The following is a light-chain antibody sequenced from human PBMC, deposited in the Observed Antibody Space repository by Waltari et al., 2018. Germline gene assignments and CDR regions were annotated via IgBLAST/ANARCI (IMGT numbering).Light chain of an antibody. CDR3: LLSYSGPWV. J-gene: IGLJ3*02. CDR1: TGAVTSGHY. V-gene: IGLV7-46*01. Sequence: QAVVTQEPSLTVSPGGTVTLTCGSSTGAVTSGHYPYWFQQKPGQAPRTVIYDTTNKRAWTPSLFAGSLLGGKAALTLSGAQPEDEAEYYCLLSYSGPWVFGGGTKLTVL. CDR2: DTT.